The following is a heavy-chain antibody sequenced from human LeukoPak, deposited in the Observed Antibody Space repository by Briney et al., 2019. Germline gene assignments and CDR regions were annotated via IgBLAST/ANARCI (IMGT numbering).Heavy chain of an antibody. CDR1: GFTFSGFA. J-gene: IGHJ4*02. CDR2: ISSSGSTI. V-gene: IGHV3-11*04. CDR3: ARFGELLQLDY. D-gene: IGHD3-10*01. Sequence: GGSLRLSCAASGFTFSGFAMSWIRQAPGKGLEWVSYISSSGSTIYYADSVKGRFTISRDNAKNSLYLQMNSLRAEDTAVYYCARFGELLQLDYWGQGTLVTVSS.